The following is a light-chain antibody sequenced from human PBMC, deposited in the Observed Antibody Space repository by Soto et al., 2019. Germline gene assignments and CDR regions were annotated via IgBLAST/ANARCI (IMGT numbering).Light chain of an antibody. CDR3: SSYTSSSTYV. CDR2: DVG. Sequence: QSALTQPASVSGSPGQSITISCTGTSSDVGGYNYVSWYQKHPGKAPKLMIYDVGNRPSGVSNRFSGSKSGNTASLTIPGLQAEDEADYYCSSYTSSSTYVFGTGTKVTVL. J-gene: IGLJ1*01. CDR1: SSDVGGYNY. V-gene: IGLV2-14*01.